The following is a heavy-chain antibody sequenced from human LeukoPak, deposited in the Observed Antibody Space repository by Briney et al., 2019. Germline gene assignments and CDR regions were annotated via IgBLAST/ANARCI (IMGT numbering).Heavy chain of an antibody. V-gene: IGHV3-30*02. J-gene: IGHJ6*03. CDR3: AKDRCSNGVGCYYYYMDV. Sequence: AGGSLRLSCAVSGFTFSSCAMHWVRQAPGKGLEWVAFIRYDGSNKYYADSVKGRFSISRDSSKNILYLQMNSLRAEDTAVYYCAKDRCSNGVGCYYYYMDVWGKGTTVTISS. D-gene: IGHD2-8*01. CDR2: IRYDGSNK. CDR1: GFTFSSCA.